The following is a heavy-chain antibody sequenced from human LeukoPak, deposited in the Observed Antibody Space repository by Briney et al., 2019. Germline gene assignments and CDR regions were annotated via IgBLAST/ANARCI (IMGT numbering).Heavy chain of an antibody. CDR2: IIPILGIA. CDR3: ARDPAPEYCSSTSCQAFDY. V-gene: IGHV1-69*04. CDR1: GGTFSSYT. Sequence: GASVKVSCKASGGTFSSYTISWVRQAPGQGLECMGRIIPILGIANYAQKFQGRVTITADKSTSTAYMELSSLRSEDTAVYYCARDPAPEYCSSTSCQAFDYWGQGTLVTVSS. D-gene: IGHD2-2*01. J-gene: IGHJ4*02.